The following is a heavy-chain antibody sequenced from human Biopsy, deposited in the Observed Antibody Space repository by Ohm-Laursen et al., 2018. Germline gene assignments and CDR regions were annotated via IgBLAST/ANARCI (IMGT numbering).Heavy chain of an antibody. CDR3: ARDSRGGHLNTTLITGKNLDS. D-gene: IGHD3-16*01. V-gene: IGHV4-59*01. J-gene: IGHJ4*02. CDR1: RDSISNYY. CDR2: IYYTGCT. Sequence: GTLSFTCTVSRDSISNYYWTCIRQSPGKGLEWIGYIYYTGCTNYNPSVKSRVTISVDTSKNQFSLKLNSVTAADTAVYFCARDSRGGHLNTTLITGKNLDSWGQGILVTVSS.